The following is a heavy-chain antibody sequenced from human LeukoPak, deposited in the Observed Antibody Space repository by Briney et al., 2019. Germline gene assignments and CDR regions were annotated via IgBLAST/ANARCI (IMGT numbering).Heavy chain of an antibody. V-gene: IGHV1-69*13. CDR1: GGTFSSYA. J-gene: IGHJ4*02. CDR3: AICFNWNDPTFDY. Sequence: SVKVSCKASGGTFSSYAISWVRQAPGQGLEWMGGIIPIFGTANYAQKFQGRVTITADESTSTAYMELGSLRSEDTAVYYCAICFNWNDPTFDYWGQGTLVTVSS. CDR2: IIPIFGTA. D-gene: IGHD1-1*01.